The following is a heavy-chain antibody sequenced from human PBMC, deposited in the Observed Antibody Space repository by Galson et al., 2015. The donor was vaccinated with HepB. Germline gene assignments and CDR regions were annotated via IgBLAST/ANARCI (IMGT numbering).Heavy chain of an antibody. V-gene: IGHV3-7*03. J-gene: IGHJ5*02. CDR2: IKQDGSAK. CDR3: ARVGCGGCNREVSWSGP. D-gene: IGHD2-21*01. CDR1: GFTFSSYW. Sequence: SLRLSCAASGFTFSSYWMTWVRQAPGKGLEWVANIKQDGSAKNFVDSVKGRFTISRGNARNSLYLQMNSLRAEDTAVYYCARVGCGGCNREVSWSGPWGQGTLVTVSS.